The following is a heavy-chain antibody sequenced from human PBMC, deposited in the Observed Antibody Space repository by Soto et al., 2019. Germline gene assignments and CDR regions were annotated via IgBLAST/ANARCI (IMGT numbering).Heavy chain of an antibody. J-gene: IGHJ5*02. V-gene: IGHV1-2*02. CDR1: GYTFTGYY. D-gene: IGHD6-6*01. Sequence: QVPLVQSGAEVKKPGASVKVSCKASGYTFTGYYMHWVRQAPGQGLEWMGWINPNSGGTNYAQKFQGRVTMTRDTSISTAYMELSRLRSDDTAVYYCARATSSSSQYNWFDPWGQGTLVTVSS. CDR3: ARATSSSSQYNWFDP. CDR2: INPNSGGT.